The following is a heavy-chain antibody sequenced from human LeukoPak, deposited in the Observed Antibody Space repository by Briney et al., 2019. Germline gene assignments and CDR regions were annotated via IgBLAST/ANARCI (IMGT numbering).Heavy chain of an antibody. CDR3: AELHGRINWFDP. CDR1: GFTFDTYD. Sequence: QPGGSLGLSCAASGFTFDTYDVSWVRQAPGKGLEWVSTITAGGRGATYYADSVKGRSTMSRHRSTNTVSLQMNRLRVGDTGVYYCAELHGRINWFDPWGQGTLVTVSS. J-gene: IGHJ5*02. V-gene: IGHV3-23*01. CDR2: ITAGGRGAT. D-gene: IGHD2-21*01.